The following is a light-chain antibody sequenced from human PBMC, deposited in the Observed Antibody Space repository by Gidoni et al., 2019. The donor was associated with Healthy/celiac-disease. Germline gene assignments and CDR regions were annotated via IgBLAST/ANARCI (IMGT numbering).Light chain of an antibody. Sequence: EIVMTQSPATLSVSPGERATLSCRASQSVSSNLAWYQQKPGQAPRLLIYGASTRATGIPARFSGSGSGTEFTLTISSLQSEEFAVYYCQQYNNWPPCSFGQXTKLEIK. V-gene: IGKV3-15*01. CDR2: GAS. J-gene: IGKJ2*04. CDR1: QSVSSN. CDR3: QQYNNWPPCS.